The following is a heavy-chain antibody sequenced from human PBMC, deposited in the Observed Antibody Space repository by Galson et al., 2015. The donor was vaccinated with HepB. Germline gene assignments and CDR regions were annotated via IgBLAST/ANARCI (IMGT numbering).Heavy chain of an antibody. D-gene: IGHD2-21*02. V-gene: IGHV3-74*01. J-gene: IGHJ4*02. CDR3: AKLCGGDCYYSTDY. CDR2: INGDGNST. Sequence: LRLSCAASGFTFSSYGMYWVRQAPGKGLVWVSHINGDGNSTSYADSVKGRFSISRDNAKNTLYLQMNSLRAEDTAVYYCAKLCGGDCYYSTDYWGQGTLVTVSS. CDR1: GFTFSSYG.